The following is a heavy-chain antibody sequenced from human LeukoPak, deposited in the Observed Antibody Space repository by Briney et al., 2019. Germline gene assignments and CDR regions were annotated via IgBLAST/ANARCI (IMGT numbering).Heavy chain of an antibody. CDR3: AKKGGRAGTTTFEDN. CDR1: GFTFSDYA. D-gene: IGHD1-1*01. V-gene: IGHV3-23*01. Sequence: GGSLRLSCVASGFTFSDYAMNWVRQAPGKGLEWVSAISGSGGSTYYAKSVKGRFTISRDNSRNTLYLQMNSLRAEDTAIYYCAKKGGRAGTTTFEDNWGQGTLVTVSS. CDR2: ISGSGGST. J-gene: IGHJ4*02.